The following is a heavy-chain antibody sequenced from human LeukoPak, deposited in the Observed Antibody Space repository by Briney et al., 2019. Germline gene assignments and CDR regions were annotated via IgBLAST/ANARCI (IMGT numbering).Heavy chain of an antibody. Sequence: SDTLSLTCTVSGDSISTYYWSWIRQPSGKGLEWIGEINHSGSTNYNPSLKSRVTISVDTSKNQFSLKLSSVTAADTAVYYCARGRSSSSQYYYYYMDVWGKGTTVTVSS. V-gene: IGHV4-34*01. CDR1: GDSISTYY. CDR2: INHSGST. J-gene: IGHJ6*03. D-gene: IGHD6-6*01. CDR3: ARGRSSSSQYYYYYMDV.